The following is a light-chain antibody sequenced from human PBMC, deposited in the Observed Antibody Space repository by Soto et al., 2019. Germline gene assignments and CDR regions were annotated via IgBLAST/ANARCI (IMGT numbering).Light chain of an antibody. J-gene: IGKJ1*01. CDR3: QQNYDTPIT. V-gene: IGKV1-8*01. CDR1: QGISSY. Sequence: AIRMTQSPASLSASTGDRVTITCRASQGISSYLAWYQQKPGKAPKLLIYAASTLQSGVPSRFSGSGSGTNFTLTISSLQPEDFATYFCQQNYDTPITFGQGTKVDIK. CDR2: AAS.